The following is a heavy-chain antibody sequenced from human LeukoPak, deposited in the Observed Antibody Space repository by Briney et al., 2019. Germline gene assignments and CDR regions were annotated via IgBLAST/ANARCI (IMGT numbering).Heavy chain of an antibody. Sequence: GGSLRLSCAASGFTFTDYYMSWLRQAPGKGLEWVSYITNSGTTIYYADSVKGRFTISRDNAKNSLYLQMNSLRAEDTAVYYCAIFTVGRYYFDYWGQGTLVTVSS. CDR1: GFTFTDYY. V-gene: IGHV3-11*01. J-gene: IGHJ4*02. CDR2: ITNSGTTI. CDR3: AIFTVGRYYFDY. D-gene: IGHD4-23*01.